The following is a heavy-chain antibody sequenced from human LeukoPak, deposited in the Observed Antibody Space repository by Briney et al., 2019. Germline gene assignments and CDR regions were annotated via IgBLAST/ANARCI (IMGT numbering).Heavy chain of an antibody. J-gene: IGHJ6*03. V-gene: IGHV3-23*01. CDR3: ARASGWYYYYYMDV. D-gene: IGHD6-19*01. Sequence: GGSLRLSCAASGFTFSRYAMSWVRQAPGKGLEWVSAISGSGGSTYYADSVKGRFTISRGNSKNTLYLQMNSLRAEDTAVYYCARASGWYYYYYMDVWGKGTTVTVSS. CDR2: ISGSGGST. CDR1: GFTFSRYA.